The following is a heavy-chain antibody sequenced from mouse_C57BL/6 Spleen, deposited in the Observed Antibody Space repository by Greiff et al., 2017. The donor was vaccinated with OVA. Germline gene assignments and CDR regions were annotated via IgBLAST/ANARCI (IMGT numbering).Heavy chain of an antibody. J-gene: IGHJ1*03. D-gene: IGHD1-1*01. CDR2: IYPRSGNT. V-gene: IGHV1-81*01. CDR3: ALYGSSYNWYFDV. Sequence: VQLQQSGAELARPGASVKLSCKASGYTFTSYGISWVKQRTGQGLEWIGEIYPRSGNTYYNEKFKGKATMTADKSSSTAYMELRSLTSEDSAVSFCALYGSSYNWYFDVWGTGTTVTVSS. CDR1: GYTFTSYG.